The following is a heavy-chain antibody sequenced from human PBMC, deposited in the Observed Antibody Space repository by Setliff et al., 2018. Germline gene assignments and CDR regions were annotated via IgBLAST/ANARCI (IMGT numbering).Heavy chain of an antibody. D-gene: IGHD5-12*01. Sequence: ASVKVSCKASGYTFTGYYMHWVRQAPGQGLEWMGWINPNSGGTNYAQKFQGWVTMTRDTSISTAYMELSRLRSDDTAVYYCARGGYSRGPPVYYFDYWGQGTLVTVSS. CDR1: GYTFTGYY. J-gene: IGHJ4*02. CDR3: ARGGYSRGPPVYYFDY. V-gene: IGHV1-2*04. CDR2: INPNSGGT.